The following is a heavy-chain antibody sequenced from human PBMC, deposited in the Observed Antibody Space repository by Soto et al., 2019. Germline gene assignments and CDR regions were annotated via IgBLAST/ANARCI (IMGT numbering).Heavy chain of an antibody. CDR1: GFSINADGVG. V-gene: IGHV2-5*02. CDR2: LYWDGDR. J-gene: IGHJ4*02. Sequence: QITLKESGPTLVKPTQTLSLTCSCSGFSINADGVGVGWIRQPPGKAPEWLAILYWDGDRRYSPSLNRGFSIIKDTSRNQMLRTMTNMDPVDTATYFSAHSRRRASCAAGNCDHFDSWGQGILVTVSS. D-gene: IGHD2-21*01. CDR3: AHSRRRASCAAGNCDHFDS.